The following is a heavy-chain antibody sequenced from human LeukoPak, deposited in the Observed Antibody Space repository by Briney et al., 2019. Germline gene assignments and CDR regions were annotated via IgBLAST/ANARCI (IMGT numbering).Heavy chain of an antibody. CDR1: GFTFSSYG. V-gene: IGHV3-33*01. D-gene: IGHD5-12*01. Sequence: PGRSLRLSCAASGFTFSSYGMHWVRQAPGKGLEWVAVIWYDGSNKYYADSVKGRFTISRDNSKNTLYLQMNSLRAEDTAVYYCARETSTEMATIQRGVDYWGQGTLVTVSS. CDR2: IWYDGSNK. J-gene: IGHJ4*02. CDR3: ARETSTEMATIQRGVDY.